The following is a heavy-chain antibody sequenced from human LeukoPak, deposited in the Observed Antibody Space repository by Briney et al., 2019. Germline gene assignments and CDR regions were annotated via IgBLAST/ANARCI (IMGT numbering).Heavy chain of an antibody. D-gene: IGHD2-8*02. CDR3: TRVQTGRSGLMDV. Sequence: GGSLRLSCAASGFILSGYWMHWVRHVPGKGLVWVSRMSSEGSGTTYADSVKGRFTISRDNAKNTLYLQMNSLSVEDAAVYYCTRVQTGRSGLMDVWGRGTTVSVS. J-gene: IGHJ6*02. V-gene: IGHV3-74*01. CDR2: MSSEGSGT. CDR1: GFILSGYW.